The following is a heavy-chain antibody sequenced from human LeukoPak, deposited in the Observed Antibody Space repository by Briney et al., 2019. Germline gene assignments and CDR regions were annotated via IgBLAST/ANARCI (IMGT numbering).Heavy chain of an antibody. CDR3: AELGITMIGGV. V-gene: IGHV3-23*01. CDR1: GFTFSSYA. D-gene: IGHD3-10*02. J-gene: IGHJ6*04. Sequence: PGGSLRPSCAASGFTFSSYAMSWVRQAPGKGLEWVSAISGSGGSTYYADSVKGRFTISRDNAKNSLYLQMNSLRAEDTAVYYCAELGITMIGGVWGKGTTVTISS. CDR2: ISGSGGST.